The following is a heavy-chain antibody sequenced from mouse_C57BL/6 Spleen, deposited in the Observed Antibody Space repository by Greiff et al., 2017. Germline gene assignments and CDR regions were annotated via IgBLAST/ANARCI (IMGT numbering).Heavy chain of an antibody. CDR1: GYTFTSYW. CDR2: INPSSGYT. J-gene: IGHJ2*01. CDR3: ARSAAGTSQGDFDY. Sequence: QVQLKQSGAELAKPGASVKLSCKASGYTFTSYWMHWVKQRPGQGLEWIGYINPSSGYTKYNQKFKDKATLTADKSSTTAYMQLSSLTYEDSAVYYCARSAAGTSQGDFDYWGQGTTLTVSS. D-gene: IGHD4-1*01. V-gene: IGHV1-7*01.